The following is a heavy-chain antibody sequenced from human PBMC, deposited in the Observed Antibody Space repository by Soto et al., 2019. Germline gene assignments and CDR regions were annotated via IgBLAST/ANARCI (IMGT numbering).Heavy chain of an antibody. CDR1: EDTFANYD. D-gene: IGHD3-16*01. Sequence: QAQLEQSGAEVKKPGASVRVSCKASEDTFANYDIIWVRQAPGQGLEWMGWVNPNNGNTGYAPKFQGRVTMTRVTSTRTAYLEMSGLRSDDTAVYYCSRSEVGDFMDVWGRGTTVIVSS. CDR2: VNPNNGNT. J-gene: IGHJ6*02. CDR3: SRSEVGDFMDV. V-gene: IGHV1-8*01.